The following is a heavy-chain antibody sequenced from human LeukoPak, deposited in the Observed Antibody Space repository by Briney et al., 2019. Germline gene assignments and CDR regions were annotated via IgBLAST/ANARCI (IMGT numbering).Heavy chain of an antibody. V-gene: IGHV4-39*07. Sequence: SQTLSLTCTVSGGSISSGGYHWGWVRQPPGKGLEWIGTISYSGDTDYNPSLRSRVTISVDTSNNQFSLKLSSVTAADTAVYYCARADRPNLYYDFWSGGAVSWFDPWGQGTLVTVSS. D-gene: IGHD3-3*01. J-gene: IGHJ5*02. CDR1: GGSISSGGYH. CDR3: ARADRPNLYYDFWSGGAVSWFDP. CDR2: ISYSGDT.